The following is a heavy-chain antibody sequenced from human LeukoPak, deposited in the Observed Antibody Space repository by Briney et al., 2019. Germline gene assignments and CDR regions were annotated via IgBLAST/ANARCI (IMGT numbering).Heavy chain of an antibody. J-gene: IGHJ5*02. Sequence: SETLSLTCSVSGGSISSTAYYWGWIRQAPWRGLEWIGTSYYSGTTQYNPSLKSRVIISVDTSKNQVSLNLNSVTAADTAVYYCARNGRDGSGYSSNWFDPWGQGTLVTVSS. V-gene: IGHV4-39*07. CDR3: ARNGRDGSGYSSNWFDP. CDR2: SYYSGTT. CDR1: GGSISSTAYY. D-gene: IGHD3-22*01.